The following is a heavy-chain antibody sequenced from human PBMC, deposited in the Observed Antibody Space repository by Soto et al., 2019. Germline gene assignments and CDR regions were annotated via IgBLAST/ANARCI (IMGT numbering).Heavy chain of an antibody. D-gene: IGHD5-12*01. CDR1: GFTFSGSA. V-gene: IGHV3-73*01. CDR3: TRIENSGYD. Sequence: EVQLVESGGGLVQPGGSLKLSCAASGFTFSGSAMHWVRQASGKGLEWVGRIRSKANSYATAYAASVKGSFTISRDDSKNTAYLQMNSLKTEDTAVYYCTRIENSGYDWGQGTLVTVSS. J-gene: IGHJ4*02. CDR2: IRSKANSYAT.